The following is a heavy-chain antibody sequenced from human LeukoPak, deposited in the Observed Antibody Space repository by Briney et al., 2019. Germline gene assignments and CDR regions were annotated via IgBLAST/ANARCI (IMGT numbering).Heavy chain of an antibody. J-gene: IGHJ4*02. CDR1: GGSISNYY. D-gene: IGHD3-9*01. CDR3: AGVPVYDILTGYFDY. CDR2: IYYSGST. V-gene: IGHV4-59*08. Sequence: SETLSLTCTVSGGSISNYYWSWIRQPPGKGLEWIGYIYYSGSTNYNPSLKSRVTISVDTSKNQFSLKLSSVTAADTAVYYCAGVPVYDILTGYFDYWGQGTLVTVSS.